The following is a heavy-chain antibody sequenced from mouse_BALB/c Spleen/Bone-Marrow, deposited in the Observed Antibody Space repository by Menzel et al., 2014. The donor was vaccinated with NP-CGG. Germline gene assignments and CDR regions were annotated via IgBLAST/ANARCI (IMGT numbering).Heavy chain of an antibody. CDR3: ARWDTTAMDY. J-gene: IGHJ4*01. CDR1: GYTFXSYW. V-gene: IGHV1-9*01. Sequence: QVQLQQPGAELMKPGASVKISCKATGYTFXSYWIEWVKQRPGHGLEWIGEILPGRGSTNYNEKFKGKATFTSDTSSNTAYMQLSSLTSEDSAVYYCARWDTTAMDYWGQGTSVTVPS. CDR2: ILPGRGST. D-gene: IGHD1-1*01.